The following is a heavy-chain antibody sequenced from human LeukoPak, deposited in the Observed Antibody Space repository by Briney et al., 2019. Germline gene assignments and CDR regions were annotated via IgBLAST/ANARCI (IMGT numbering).Heavy chain of an antibody. J-gene: IGHJ4*02. CDR3: ARGRGYSYGKFDY. Sequence: TGGSLRLSCAASGSTVSSNYMSWVRQAPGKGLEWVSVIYSGGSTYYADSVKGRFTISRDNSKNTLYFQMNSLRAEDTAVYYCARGRGYSYGKFDYWGQGTLVTVSS. V-gene: IGHV3-66*01. CDR2: IYSGGST. CDR1: GSTVSSNY. D-gene: IGHD5-18*01.